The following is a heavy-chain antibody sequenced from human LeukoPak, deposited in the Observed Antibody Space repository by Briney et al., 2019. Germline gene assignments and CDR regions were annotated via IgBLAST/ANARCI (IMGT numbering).Heavy chain of an antibody. V-gene: IGHV3-23*01. Sequence: GGSLRLSCAASGFTFSSYAMSWVRQAPGKGLEWVSAISGSGDSTYYADSVKGRFTISRDNSKNTLYLQMNSLRAEDTAVYYCAKGASITIFGVVIPDNFDYWGQGTLVTVSS. CDR3: AKGASITIFGVVIPDNFDY. CDR1: GFTFSSYA. J-gene: IGHJ4*02. CDR2: ISGSGDST. D-gene: IGHD3-3*01.